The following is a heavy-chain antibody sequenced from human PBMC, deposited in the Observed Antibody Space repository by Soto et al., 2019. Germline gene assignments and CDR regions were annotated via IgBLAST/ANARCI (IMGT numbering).Heavy chain of an antibody. Sequence: SVKVSCKASRGTFSTYGITWVRQAPEKGLEWMGGIIPIFGTIKYAENFHGRVTITADESTSTAYMELSSLRSEDTAMYYCARGPHFGSYYGWPSYFDYWGQGTLVTVSS. CDR1: RGTFSTYG. D-gene: IGHD1-26*01. J-gene: IGHJ4*02. V-gene: IGHV1-69*13. CDR3: ARGPHFGSYYGWPSYFDY. CDR2: IIPIFGTI.